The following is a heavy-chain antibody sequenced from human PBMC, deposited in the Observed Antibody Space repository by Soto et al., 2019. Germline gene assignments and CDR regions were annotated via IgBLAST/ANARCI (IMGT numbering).Heavy chain of an antibody. CDR2: IYSGGST. J-gene: IGHJ6*03. V-gene: IGHV3-53*04. D-gene: IGHD3-3*01. CDR1: GFTVSSNY. Sequence: PGGSLRLSCAASGFTVSSNYMSWVRQAPGKGLEWVSVIYSGGSTYYADSVKGRFTISRHNSKNTLYLQMNSLRAEDTAVYYCARGFLEWLLSGDYYYYYMDVWGKGTTVTVSS. CDR3: ARGFLEWLLSGDYYYYYMDV.